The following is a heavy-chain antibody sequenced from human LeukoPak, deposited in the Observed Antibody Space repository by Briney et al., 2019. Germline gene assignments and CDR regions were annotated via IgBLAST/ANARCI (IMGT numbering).Heavy chain of an antibody. CDR2: IDSDGTGT. D-gene: IGHD3-3*01. J-gene: IGHJ4*02. CDR3: AREWSGYIDY. Sequence: GGSLRLSCAASGFTFSSYWMHWVRQAPGKGLVWVSRIDSDGTGTIYSDSVKGRFTISRDFAKNTLFLQMNSLRAEDTAVYYCAREWSGYIDYWGQGTLVTVSS. V-gene: IGHV3-74*01. CDR1: GFTFSSYW.